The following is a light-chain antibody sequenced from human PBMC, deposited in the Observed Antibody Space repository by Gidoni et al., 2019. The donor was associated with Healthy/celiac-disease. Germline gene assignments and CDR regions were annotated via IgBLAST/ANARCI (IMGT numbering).Light chain of an antibody. CDR2: GES. CDR3: QQYGSSPRG. V-gene: IGKV3-20*01. Sequence: EIVLTQSPGTLSLSPGERATLSCRASQSVSSSYLAWYQQKPGQAPRLLIYGESSRATGIPDRFSGSGSGTDFTLTISRLEPEDFAVYYCQQYGSSPRGFXGXTKVEIK. CDR1: QSVSSSY. J-gene: IGKJ4*01.